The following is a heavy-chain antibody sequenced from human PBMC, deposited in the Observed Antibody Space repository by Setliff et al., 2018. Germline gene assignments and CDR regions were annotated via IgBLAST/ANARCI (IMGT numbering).Heavy chain of an antibody. CDR3: ARGPSGWSSATSRYYFYMDV. V-gene: IGHV1-69*13. CDR2: IIPIRCAA. D-gene: IGHD6-19*01. J-gene: IGHJ6*03. CDR1: GGTFGNSA. Sequence: SVKVPCKAFGGTFGNSAINWVRQAPGQGLEWMGGIIPIRCAADYAQKFQGKVIITADGSTSTAYMELTSLRSDDAAVYYCARGPSGWSSATSRYYFYMDVWGKGTTVTVSS.